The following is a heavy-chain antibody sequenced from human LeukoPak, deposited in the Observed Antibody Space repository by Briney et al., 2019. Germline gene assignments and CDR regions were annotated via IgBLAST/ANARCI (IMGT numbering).Heavy chain of an antibody. Sequence: PGGSLRLSCAASGFTFSSYWMHWVRQAPGKGLEWVSAISGSGGSTYYADSVKGRFTISRDNSKNTLYLQMNSLRAEDTAVYYCAKEQIFDYDFWSGYFLNYGMDVWGQGTTVTVSS. CDR1: GFTFSSYW. CDR2: ISGSGGST. J-gene: IGHJ6*02. V-gene: IGHV3-23*01. D-gene: IGHD3-3*01. CDR3: AKEQIFDYDFWSGYFLNYGMDV.